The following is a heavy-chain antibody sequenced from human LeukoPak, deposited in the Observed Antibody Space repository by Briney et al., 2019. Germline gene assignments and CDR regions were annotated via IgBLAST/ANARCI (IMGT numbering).Heavy chain of an antibody. D-gene: IGHD5-24*01. V-gene: IGHV3-48*01. Sequence: GGSLRLSCAASGFTFSAYSMNWVRQAPGKGLEWISYIGISSGNTKYADSVKGRFTISGDKAKYSLYLQMNSLRVEDTAVYYCARDYKYAFDNWGQGTLVTVSS. CDR3: ARDYKYAFDN. CDR1: GFTFSAYS. J-gene: IGHJ4*02. CDR2: IGISSGNT.